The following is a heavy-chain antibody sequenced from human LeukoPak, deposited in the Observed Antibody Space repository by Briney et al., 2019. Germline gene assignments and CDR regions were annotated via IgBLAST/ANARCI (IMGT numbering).Heavy chain of an antibody. V-gene: IGHV4-61*02. CDR1: GGSISSGSYY. CDR3: AREGTDYGGNSVDY. Sequence: SQTLSLTCTVSGGSISSGSYYCSWIRQPAGKGLEWIGRIYTSGSTNYNPSLKSRVTISVDTSKNQFSLKLSSVTAADTAVYYCAREGTDYGGNSVDYWGQGTLVTVSS. CDR2: IYTSGST. D-gene: IGHD4-23*01. J-gene: IGHJ4*02.